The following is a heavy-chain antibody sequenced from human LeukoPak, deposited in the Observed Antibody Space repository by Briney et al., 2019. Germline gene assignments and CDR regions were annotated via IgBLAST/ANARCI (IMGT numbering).Heavy chain of an antibody. CDR3: ADPDVH. CDR2: MNGDGSQR. V-gene: IGHV3-7*01. CDR1: GLNFGSYW. D-gene: IGHD1-14*01. J-gene: IGHJ1*01. Sequence: GGSLRLSCVGSGSGLNFGSYWMTWVRQTPGKGLECVATMNGDGSQRCYVDSVKDRLTISRDNAKNSLYLQMNSLRDEDTAVYYCADPDVHWGQGTLVTVSS.